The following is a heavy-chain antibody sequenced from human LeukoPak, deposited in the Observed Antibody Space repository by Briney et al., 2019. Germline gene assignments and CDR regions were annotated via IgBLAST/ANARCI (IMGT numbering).Heavy chain of an antibody. V-gene: IGHV4-39*01. D-gene: IGHD3-3*01. J-gene: IGHJ6*03. CDR2: IYYSGST. CDR3: ASSGITIFGVVIRDYYMDV. Sequence: SETLSLTCAVSGGSITNSNWWSWIRQPPGKGLEWIGSIYYSGSTYYNPSLKSRVTISVDTSKNQFSLKLGSVTAADTAVYYCASSGITIFGVVIRDYYMDVWGKGTTVTVSS. CDR1: GGSITNSNW.